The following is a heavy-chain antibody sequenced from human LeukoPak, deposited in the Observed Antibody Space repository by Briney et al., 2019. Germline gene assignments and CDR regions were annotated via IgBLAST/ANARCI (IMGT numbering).Heavy chain of an antibody. CDR1: GYTFTSYD. V-gene: IGHV1-8*01. D-gene: IGHD3-3*01. Sequence: ASVKVSCKASGYTFTSYDINWVRPATGQGLEWMGWMNPNSGNTGYAQKFQGRVTMTRNTSISTPYMELSSLRSEDTAVYYCARGNTIFGVVIIAFDIWGQGTMVTVSS. CDR3: ARGNTIFGVVIIAFDI. CDR2: MNPNSGNT. J-gene: IGHJ3*02.